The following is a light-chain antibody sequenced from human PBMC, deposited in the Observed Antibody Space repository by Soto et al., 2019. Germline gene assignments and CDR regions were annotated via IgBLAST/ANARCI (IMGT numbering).Light chain of an antibody. CDR3: QKYNSALGT. CDR2: AAS. V-gene: IGKV1-39*01. CDR1: QSISNH. Sequence: DIQMTQSPSSLSASVEDRVIITCRASQSISNHLNWYQQKPGKAPKLLIFAASSLQSGVPSRFSGSGSGTDFTLTISSLQPEDFATYYCQKYNSALGTFGQGTKVDIK. J-gene: IGKJ1*01.